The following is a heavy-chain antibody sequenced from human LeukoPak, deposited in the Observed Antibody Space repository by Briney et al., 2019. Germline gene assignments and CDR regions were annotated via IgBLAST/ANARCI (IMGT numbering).Heavy chain of an antibody. V-gene: IGHV3-23*01. J-gene: IGHJ5*02. CDR1: GFTFSSYA. CDR2: ISGGGGST. Sequence: GGSLRLSCEVSGFTFSSYAMSWVRQAPGKGLAWVSAISGGGGSTYYADSVKGRFTISRDISKNTLYLQMSSLRAEDTAVYYCAPLILGVVVPHWFDPWGQGTLVTVSS. CDR3: APLILGVVVPHWFDP. D-gene: IGHD3-3*01.